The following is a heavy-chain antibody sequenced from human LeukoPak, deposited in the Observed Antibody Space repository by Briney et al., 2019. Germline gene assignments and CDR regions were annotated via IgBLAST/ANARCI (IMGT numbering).Heavy chain of an antibody. D-gene: IGHD3-3*01. V-gene: IGHV1-69*01. J-gene: IGHJ4*02. CDR3: ARDSTNQLRFLEWYDRGPIDY. Sequence: AASVKVSCKASGGTFSSYAISWVRQAPGQGLEWMGGIIPIFGTANYAQKFQGRVTITADESTSTAYMELSSLRSEDTAVYYCARDSTNQLRFLEWYDRGPIDYWGQGTLVTVFS. CDR1: GGTFSSYA. CDR2: IIPIFGTA.